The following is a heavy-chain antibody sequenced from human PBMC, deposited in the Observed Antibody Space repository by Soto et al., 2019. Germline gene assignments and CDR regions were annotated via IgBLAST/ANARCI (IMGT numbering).Heavy chain of an antibody. V-gene: IGHV3-30-3*01. D-gene: IGHD2-2*01. CDR1: GFTFSSYA. CDR3: ARVASSTPRGPFDY. Sequence: PWGSLRLSCSASGFTFSSYAMHWFRQAPGKGLEWVAVISYDGSNKYYADSVKGRFTISRDNSKNTLYLQMNSLRAEDTAVYYCARVASSTPRGPFDYWGQGTLVTVS. CDR2: ISYDGSNK. J-gene: IGHJ4*02.